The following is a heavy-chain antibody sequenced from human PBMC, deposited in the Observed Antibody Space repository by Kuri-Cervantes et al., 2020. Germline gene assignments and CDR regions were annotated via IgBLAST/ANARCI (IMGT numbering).Heavy chain of an antibody. Sequence: LSLTCAASGFTFSSYDMHWVRQATGKGLEWVSGIGTAGDTCNPGSVKGRFTISRDNSKNTLYLQMNSLRAEDTAVYYCAREGGGRSIAARPLDYWGQGTLVTVSS. CDR1: GFTFSSYD. CDR3: AREGGGRSIAARPLDY. J-gene: IGHJ4*02. D-gene: IGHD6-6*01. CDR2: IGTAGDT. V-gene: IGHV3-13*01.